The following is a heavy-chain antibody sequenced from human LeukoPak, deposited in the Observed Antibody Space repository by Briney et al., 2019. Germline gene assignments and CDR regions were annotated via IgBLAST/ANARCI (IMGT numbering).Heavy chain of an antibody. Sequence: GESLKISCEGSGYSFSNYWIGWVRQMPGKGLEWMGIIYPGDYETRYSPSFQGLVTISVDKSISTAYLQWSSLKASDTTMYYCAIPPGYCGNDCSFDHWGQGTLVTVSS. J-gene: IGHJ4*02. CDR1: GYSFSNYW. V-gene: IGHV5-51*01. D-gene: IGHD2-21*02. CDR2: IYPGDYET. CDR3: AIPPGYCGNDCSFDH.